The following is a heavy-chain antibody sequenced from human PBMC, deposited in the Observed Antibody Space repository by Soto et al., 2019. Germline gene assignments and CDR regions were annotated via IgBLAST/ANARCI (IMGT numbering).Heavy chain of an antibody. D-gene: IGHD3-22*01. Sequence: SETLSLTCAVSGYSISSGYYWGWILQPPWKGLEWIGSICHSRSTYYNRSLKSRVTISVDTSKNQCSLKLSSVTAADTAVYYCARTYYYDSSGFDWGQGTLVTVSS. V-gene: IGHV4-38-2*01. CDR3: ARTYYYDSSGFD. CDR1: GYSISSGYY. J-gene: IGHJ4*02. CDR2: ICHSRST.